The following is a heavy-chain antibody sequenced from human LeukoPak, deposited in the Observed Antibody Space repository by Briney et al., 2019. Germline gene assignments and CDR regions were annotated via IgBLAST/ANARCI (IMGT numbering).Heavy chain of an antibody. J-gene: IGHJ4*02. V-gene: IGHV3-53*01. CDR2: IYSGGST. Sequence: GGSLRLSCAASGFTVSSNYMSWVRQAPGKGLEWVSVIYSGGSTYYADSVKGRFTISRDSSKNTLYLQMNSLRAEDTAVYYCARDIREWSGSYYPDYWGRGTLVTVSS. CDR3: ARDIREWSGSYYPDY. D-gene: IGHD1-26*01. CDR1: GFTVSSNY.